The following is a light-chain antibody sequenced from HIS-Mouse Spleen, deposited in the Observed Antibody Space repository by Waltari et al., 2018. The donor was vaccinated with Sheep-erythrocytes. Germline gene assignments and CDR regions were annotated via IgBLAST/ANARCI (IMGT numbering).Light chain of an antibody. CDR2: DVS. J-gene: IGLJ3*02. Sequence: QSALTQPPSASGSPGQSVTISCTGTSSDVGGYNYVSWYQQHPGKAPKLMIYDVSKRPSGSLDRFSGSKSGNTASLTVSGLQAEDEADYYCSSYAGSNNWVFGGGTKLTVL. V-gene: IGLV2-8*01. CDR3: SSYAGSNNWV. CDR1: SSDVGGYNY.